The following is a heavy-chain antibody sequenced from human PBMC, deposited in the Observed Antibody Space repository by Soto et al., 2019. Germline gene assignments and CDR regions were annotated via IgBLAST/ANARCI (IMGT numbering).Heavy chain of an antibody. V-gene: IGHV4-39*07. Sequence: PSETLSLTCTVSGGSISSSSYYWGWIRQPPGKGLEWIGSIYYSGSTYYNPSLKSRVTISVDTSKNQFSLKLSSVTAADTAVYYCARAQPNVYCSGGSCSYPSDYWGQGTLVTVSS. J-gene: IGHJ4*02. D-gene: IGHD2-15*01. CDR1: GGSISSSSYY. CDR2: IYYSGST. CDR3: ARAQPNVYCSGGSCSYPSDY.